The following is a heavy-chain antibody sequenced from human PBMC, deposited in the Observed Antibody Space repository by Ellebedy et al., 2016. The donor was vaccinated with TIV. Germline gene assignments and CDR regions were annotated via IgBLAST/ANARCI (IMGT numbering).Heavy chain of an antibody. CDR2: IYYSGST. D-gene: IGHD6-19*01. CDR3: ARGGTVAGTEWFDP. V-gene: IGHV4-59*01. CDR1: GGSISSNY. Sequence: GSLRLSXTVSGGSISSNYWSWIRQPPGKGLEWIGYIYYSGSTNYNPSLKSRVTISVDTSKNQFTLKLSSVTAADTAVYYCARGGTVAGTEWFDPWGQGTLVTVSS. J-gene: IGHJ5*02.